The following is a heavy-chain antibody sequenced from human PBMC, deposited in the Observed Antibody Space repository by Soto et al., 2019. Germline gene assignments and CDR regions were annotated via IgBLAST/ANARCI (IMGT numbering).Heavy chain of an antibody. Sequence: GGSLRLSCAASGLSVIINYMSWGRQAPGRGLEWVSVIYANGNTYYADSVKGRFTLSRDNLKNRLYLQMNSLRADDTAVYYCASQGISGNYWEDFDYWGRGTLVTVSS. CDR1: GLSVIINY. CDR3: ASQGISGNYWEDFDY. CDR2: IYANGNT. J-gene: IGHJ4*02. D-gene: IGHD1-26*01. V-gene: IGHV3-53*01.